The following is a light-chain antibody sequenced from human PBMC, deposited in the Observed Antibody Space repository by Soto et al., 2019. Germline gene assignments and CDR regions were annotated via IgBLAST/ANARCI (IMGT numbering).Light chain of an antibody. CDR1: QGIRNY. J-gene: IGKJ3*01. V-gene: IGKV1-27*01. CDR2: AAS. Sequence: DIQMTQSPSSLSASVGDRVTITCRATQGIRNYLAWYQQKPGKVPKLLIYAASTLQSGVPSRFSGSGSGTDFTLTISSLQPEDVATYYCQRYFSAPFTCGPGTNVDIK. CDR3: QRYFSAPFT.